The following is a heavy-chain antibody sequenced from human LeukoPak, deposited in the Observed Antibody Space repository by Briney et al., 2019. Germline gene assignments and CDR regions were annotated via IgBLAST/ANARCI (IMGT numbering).Heavy chain of an antibody. V-gene: IGHV3-33*08. CDR2: IWYDGSNK. J-gene: IGHJ4*02. CDR3: ARGQWLVQGDFDY. CDR1: GFTFSSYG. Sequence: PGGSLRLSCAASGFTFSSYGMHWVRQAPGKGLEWVAVIWYDGSNKYYADSVKGRFTISRDNSKNTLYLQMNSLRAEDTAVYYCARGQWLVQGDFDYWGQGTLVTVSS. D-gene: IGHD6-19*01.